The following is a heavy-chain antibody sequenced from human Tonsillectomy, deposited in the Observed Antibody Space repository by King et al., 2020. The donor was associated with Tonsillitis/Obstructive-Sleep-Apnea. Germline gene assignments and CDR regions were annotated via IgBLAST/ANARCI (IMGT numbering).Heavy chain of an antibody. Sequence: VQLQESGPGLVKPSQTLSLTCTVSGGSISSGGYYWSWIRQHPGKGLEWIGYIYYSGSTYYNPSLNSRVTISVDTSKNQFSLKLSSVTAADTAVYYCARDYYDSSDARFFDYWGQGTLVTVSS. CDR3: ARDYYDSSDARFFDY. CDR1: GGSISSGGYY. D-gene: IGHD3-22*01. CDR2: IYYSGST. J-gene: IGHJ4*02. V-gene: IGHV4-31*03.